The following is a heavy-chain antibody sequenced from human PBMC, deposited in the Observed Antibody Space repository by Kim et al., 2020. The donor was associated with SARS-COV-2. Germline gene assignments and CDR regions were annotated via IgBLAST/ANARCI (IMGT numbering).Heavy chain of an antibody. D-gene: IGHD1-26*01. CDR1: GGTFSSYA. CDR3: ARGERGTSGSYCFGY. J-gene: IGHJ4*02. Sequence: SVKVSCKASGGTFSSYAIRGVRGAPGQGLEWMGGIIPIFGTANYAQKFQGRVTITADESTSTAYMELSSLRSEDTAVYYCARGERGTSGSYCFGYWGQGTLVTVSS. CDR2: IIPIFGTA. V-gene: IGHV1-69*13.